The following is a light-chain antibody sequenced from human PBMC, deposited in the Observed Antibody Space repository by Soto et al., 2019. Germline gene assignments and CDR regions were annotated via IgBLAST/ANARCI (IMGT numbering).Light chain of an antibody. CDR2: DVA. J-gene: IGLJ1*01. Sequence: QSALTQPASVSDSPGQSITISCTGTSSDVGGSNFVSLYQQHPGKPPKLIIYDVANRPSGVSNRFSGSKSGSTASLIISRLQTEDEADYYCVSYTSSTTYVFGPGTQLTVL. CDR1: SSDVGGSNF. V-gene: IGLV2-14*03. CDR3: VSYTSSTTYV.